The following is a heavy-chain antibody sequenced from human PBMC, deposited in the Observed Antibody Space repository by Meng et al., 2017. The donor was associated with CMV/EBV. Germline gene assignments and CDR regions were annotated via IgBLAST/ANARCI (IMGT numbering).Heavy chain of an antibody. CDR3: ARDQPGGYCSGFCYYGMDV. V-gene: IGHV3-7*01. Sequence: GESLKISCEASGFSFHIYWMSWVRQAPGKGLEWVANIKEDGTENHYADSVKGRFTISRDNAKNSLYLQMNSLRAEDTAVYFCARDQPGGYCSGFCYYGMDVWGQGTTVTVS. J-gene: IGHJ6*02. D-gene: IGHD2-15*01. CDR1: GFSFHIYW. CDR2: IKEDGTEN.